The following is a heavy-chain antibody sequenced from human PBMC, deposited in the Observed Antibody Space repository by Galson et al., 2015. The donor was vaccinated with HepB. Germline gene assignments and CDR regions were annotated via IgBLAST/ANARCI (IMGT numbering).Heavy chain of an antibody. Sequence: SVKVSCKASGYVFTAYFIHWVRQAPGQGLEWMGRINPNTGDTNFAQKFQGRVTMTRDTSIHTAYMELYRLTSDDTAIYFCARGVAVPGNRSWLDPWGQGSLVSVSS. J-gene: IGHJ5*02. CDR1: GYVFTAYF. V-gene: IGHV1-2*06. CDR3: ARGVAVPGNRSWLDP. CDR2: INPNTGDT. D-gene: IGHD6-19*01.